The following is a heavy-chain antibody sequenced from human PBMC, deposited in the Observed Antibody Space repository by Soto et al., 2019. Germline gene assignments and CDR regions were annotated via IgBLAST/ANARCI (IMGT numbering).Heavy chain of an antibody. Sequence: QDQLVQSGAEVKKPGSSVKVSCKASGGSLSNYGIGWVRQAPGQGHEWMGGIIPVFGTANYAQKFQGRVTITADESTNIVYMDVTSLRSEDTAVYYCARGDATKIVVTTYYAMDVWGQGTTVTVSS. CDR1: GGSLSNYG. J-gene: IGHJ6*02. CDR3: ARGDATKIVVTTYYAMDV. D-gene: IGHD4-17*01. V-gene: IGHV1-69*12. CDR2: IIPVFGTA.